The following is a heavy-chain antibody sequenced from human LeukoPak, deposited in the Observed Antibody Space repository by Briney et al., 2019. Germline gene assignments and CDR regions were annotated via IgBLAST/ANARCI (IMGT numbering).Heavy chain of an antibody. D-gene: IGHD4/OR15-4a*01. V-gene: IGHV4-30-2*01. Sequence: PSETLSLTCAVSGGSISSGGYSWSWIRQPPGKALEWIGYIYDTGSTYYNPPLKSRVTISVDRSKNQISLKLRSVTAADTAVYYCTRGDEVVLNAFDIWGQGTVVSVSS. J-gene: IGHJ3*02. CDR2: IYDTGST. CDR3: TRGDEVVLNAFDI. CDR1: GGSISSGGYS.